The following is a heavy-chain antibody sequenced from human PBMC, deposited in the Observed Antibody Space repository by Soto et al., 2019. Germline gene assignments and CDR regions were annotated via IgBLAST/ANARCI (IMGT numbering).Heavy chain of an antibody. CDR2: IYYSGST. V-gene: IGHV4-31*03. CDR1: GGSISSGGYY. Sequence: SETLSLTCTVSGGSISSGGYYWSWIRQHPGKGLEWIGYIYYSGSTYYNPSLKSRVTISVDTSKNQFSLKLSSVTAADTAVYYCARAPYDFWSGYFYGMAVWGQGTTVTVSS. CDR3: ARAPYDFWSGYFYGMAV. J-gene: IGHJ6*02. D-gene: IGHD3-3*01.